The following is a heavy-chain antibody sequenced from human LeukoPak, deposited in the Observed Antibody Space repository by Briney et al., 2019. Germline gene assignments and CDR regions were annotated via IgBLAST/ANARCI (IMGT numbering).Heavy chain of an antibody. D-gene: IGHD3-22*01. V-gene: IGHV3-23*01. J-gene: IGHJ6*03. CDR1: GFTFTNYA. Sequence: GGSLRLSCAASGFTFTNYAMTWVRQAPGRGLECVSVISGSGVNTYYADSVKGRFTISRDNSKNTLYLQMNSLRAEDTALYYCAKLYDSSAYYYMDVWGKGTTVTVSS. CDR2: ISGSGVNT. CDR3: AKLYDSSAYYYMDV.